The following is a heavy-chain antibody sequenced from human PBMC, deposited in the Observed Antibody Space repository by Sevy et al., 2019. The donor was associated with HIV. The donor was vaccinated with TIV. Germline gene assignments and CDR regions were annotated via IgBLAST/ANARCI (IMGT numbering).Heavy chain of an antibody. CDR3: ARVGGLTDYGMDV. D-gene: IGHD1-26*01. V-gene: IGHV4-61*01. J-gene: IGHJ6*02. CDR2: IYYSGTT. Sequence: GSLRLSCTVSGGSVSSDTYYWSWIRQPPGKGLECIGYIYYSGTTNYKPALKSRVTISVDTSKNQFSLKLTSVTAADTALYYCARVGGLTDYGMDVWGQGTTVTVSS. CDR1: GGSVSSDTYY.